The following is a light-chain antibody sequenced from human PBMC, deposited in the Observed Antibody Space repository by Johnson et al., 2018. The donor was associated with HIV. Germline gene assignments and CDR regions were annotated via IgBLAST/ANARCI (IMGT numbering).Light chain of an antibody. CDR2: DTN. CDR3: GTWDSSLSAYV. J-gene: IGLJ1*01. CDR1: SSNIGNNY. V-gene: IGLV1-51*01. Sequence: QSLLTQPPSVSAAPGQKVTISCSGSSSNIGNNYVSWYQQLPGTAPKLLIYDTNKRPSGIPDRFSGSKSGTSATLGITGLQTGDEADYYCGTWDSSLSAYVFGTGTKVTVL.